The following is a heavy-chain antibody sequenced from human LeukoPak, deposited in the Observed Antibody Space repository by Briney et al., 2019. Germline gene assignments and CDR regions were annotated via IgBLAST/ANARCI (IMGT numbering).Heavy chain of an antibody. CDR2: ISGSGGST. D-gene: IGHD4/OR15-4a*01. Sequence: PGGSLRLSCAASGFTFSSYAMSWVRQAPGKGLEWVSAISGSGGSTYYADSVKGRFTISRDNSKNTLYLQMNSLRAEDTAVYYCAAKRGDYYYGMDVWGQGTTVTVSS. J-gene: IGHJ6*02. CDR1: GFTFSSYA. V-gene: IGHV3-23*01. CDR3: AAKRGDYYYGMDV.